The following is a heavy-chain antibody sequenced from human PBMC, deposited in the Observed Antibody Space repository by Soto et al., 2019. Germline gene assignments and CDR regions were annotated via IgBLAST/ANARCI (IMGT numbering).Heavy chain of an antibody. CDR2: IVVGSGNT. V-gene: IGHV1-58*01. CDR3: AADSVVRDNFDH. J-gene: IGHJ4*02. D-gene: IGHD3-22*01. Sequence: SVKVSCKASGFTFTTSAVQWVRQARGQRLEWIGWIVVGSGNTNYAQKFQERVTISRDMSTSTAYMELSSLRSEDTAVYYCAADSVVRDNFDHWGQGTLLTVSS. CDR1: GFTFTTSA.